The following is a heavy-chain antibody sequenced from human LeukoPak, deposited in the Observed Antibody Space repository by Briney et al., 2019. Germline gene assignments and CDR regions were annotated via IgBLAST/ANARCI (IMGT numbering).Heavy chain of an antibody. J-gene: IGHJ6*03. CDR3: ARSHFEHLRGGSYYYYMDV. V-gene: IGHV1-69*01. CDR2: IIPIFGTA. D-gene: IGHD5/OR15-5a*01. CDR1: GGTFSSYA. Sequence: SVKVSCKASGGTFSSYAISWVRQAPGQGLEWMGGIIPIFGTANYAQKFQGRVTITADESTSTAYMELSSLRSEDTAVYYCARSHFEHLRGGSYYYYMDVWGKGTTVTVSS.